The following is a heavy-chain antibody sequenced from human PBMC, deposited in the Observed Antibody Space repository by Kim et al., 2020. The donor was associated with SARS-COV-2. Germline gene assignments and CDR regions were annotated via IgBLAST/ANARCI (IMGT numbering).Heavy chain of an antibody. CDR1: GGSISSSSYY. Sequence: SETLSLTCTVSGGSISSSSYYWGWIRQPPGKGLEWIGSIYYSGSTYYNPSLKSRVTISVDTSKNQFSLKLSSVTAADTAVYYCARHQRLRWSRGVDAFDIWGQGTMVTVSS. D-gene: IGHD4-17*01. J-gene: IGHJ3*02. CDR3: ARHQRLRWSRGVDAFDI. CDR2: IYYSGST. V-gene: IGHV4-39*01.